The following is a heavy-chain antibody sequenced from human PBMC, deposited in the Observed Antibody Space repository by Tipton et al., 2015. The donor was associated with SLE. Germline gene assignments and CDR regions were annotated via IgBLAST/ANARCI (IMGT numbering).Heavy chain of an antibody. CDR1: GGSISSSNW. V-gene: IGHV4-4*02. D-gene: IGHD7-27*01. CDR2: IFQTGST. Sequence: TLSLICAVSGGSISSSNWWNWVRQPPGKGLEWIGEIFQTGSTNYNPSLKSRVTISVDTSKIQFSLKLSSVTAADTAVYYCARARRLTGIDFDYWGQGTLVTVSS. CDR3: ARARRLTGIDFDY. J-gene: IGHJ4*02.